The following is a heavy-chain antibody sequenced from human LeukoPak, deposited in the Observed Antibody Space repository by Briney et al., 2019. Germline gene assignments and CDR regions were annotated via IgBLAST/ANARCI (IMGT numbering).Heavy chain of an antibody. CDR3: ARDSYCSSTSCYPPPYGMDV. CDR1: GFTFSSYS. J-gene: IGHJ6*02. V-gene: IGHV3-21*01. CDR2: ISSSSSYI. Sequence: KAGGSLRLSCAASGFTFSSYSMNWVRQAPGKGLEWVSSISSSSSYIYYADSVKGQFTISGDNAKNSLYLQMNSLRAEDTAVYYCARDSYCSSTSCYPPPYGMDVWGQGTTVTVSS. D-gene: IGHD2-2*01.